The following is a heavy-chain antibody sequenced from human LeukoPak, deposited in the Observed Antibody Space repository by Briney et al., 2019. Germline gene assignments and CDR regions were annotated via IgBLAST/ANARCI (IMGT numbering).Heavy chain of an antibody. CDR1: GYTFTSYY. CDR3: ARPHSGGYSYGEFDY. V-gene: IGHV1-46*01. Sequence: ASVKVSCKASGYTFTSYYMHWVRQAPGQGLEWMGIINPSGGSTSYAQKFQGRVTMTRDTSTSTVYMELSSLRSEDTAVYYCARPHSGGYSYGEFDYWGQGTLVTVS. J-gene: IGHJ4*02. CDR2: INPSGGST. D-gene: IGHD5-18*01.